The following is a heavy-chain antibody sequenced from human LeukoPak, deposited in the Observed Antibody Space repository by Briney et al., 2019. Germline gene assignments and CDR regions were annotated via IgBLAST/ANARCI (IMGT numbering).Heavy chain of an antibody. CDR2: IWNDGSDK. CDR3: AKDAQRGFDYSNSLEY. V-gene: IGHV3-33*06. J-gene: IGHJ4*02. Sequence: PGRSLRLSCVASGFTFSHYGMHWVRQSPGKGLEWVAVIWNDGSDKYYGDSVKGRFTISRDNSRNTVYLNMDSLRAEDTARYYRAKDAQRGFDYSNSLEYWGQGTLVTVS. CDR1: GFTFSHYG. D-gene: IGHD4-11*01.